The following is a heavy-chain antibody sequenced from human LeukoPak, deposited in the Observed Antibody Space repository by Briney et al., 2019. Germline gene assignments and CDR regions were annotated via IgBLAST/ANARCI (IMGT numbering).Heavy chain of an antibody. J-gene: IGHJ4*02. CDR2: TYYRSKWYN. CDR1: GDSVSSNSAA. V-gene: IGHV6-1*01. CDR3: ARGRRGYSGYDLRLPLYYFDY. D-gene: IGHD5-12*01. Sequence: SQTLSLTCAISGDSVSSNSAAWNWIRQSPSRGLEWLGRTYYRSKWYNDYAVSVESRITINPDTSKNQFSLQLNSVTPEDTAVYYCARGRRGYSGYDLRLPLYYFDYWGQGTLVTVSS.